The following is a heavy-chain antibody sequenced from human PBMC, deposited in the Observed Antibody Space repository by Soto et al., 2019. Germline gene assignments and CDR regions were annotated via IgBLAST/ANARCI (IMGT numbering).Heavy chain of an antibody. J-gene: IGHJ4*02. CDR2: INPSGGST. CDR3: ARGVDIVVVPAAIPQLMD. V-gene: IGHV1-46*03. Sequence: ASVKVSCKASGYTFTSYYMHWVRQAPGQGLEWMGIINPSGGSTSYAQKFQGRVTMTRDTSTSTVYMELSSLRSEDTAVYYCARGVDIVVVPAAIPQLMDWGQGPLVTVSS. D-gene: IGHD2-2*01. CDR1: GYTFTSYY.